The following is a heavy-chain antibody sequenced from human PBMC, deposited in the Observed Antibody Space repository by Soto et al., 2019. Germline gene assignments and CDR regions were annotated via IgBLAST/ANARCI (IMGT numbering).Heavy chain of an antibody. CDR2: IYYSGST. CDR3: ARRRYDFWSGYSNYYYYYGMDV. Sequence: PSETLSLTCTVSGGSISSYYWGWVRQPPGKGLEWIGSIYYSGSTYYNPSLKSRVTISVDTSKNQFSLKLSSVTAADTAVYYCARRRYDFWSGYSNYYYYYGMDVWGQGTTVTVSS. J-gene: IGHJ6*02. V-gene: IGHV4-39*01. CDR1: GGSISSYY. D-gene: IGHD3-3*01.